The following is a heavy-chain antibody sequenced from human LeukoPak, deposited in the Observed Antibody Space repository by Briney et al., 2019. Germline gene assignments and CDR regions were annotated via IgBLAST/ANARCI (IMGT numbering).Heavy chain of an antibody. CDR1: GFTFSSYA. Sequence: GGSLRLSCAASGFTFSSYAMSWVRQAPGKGLEWVSAISGSGGSTYYADSVKGRFTISRDNSKNTLYLQMNSLRAEDTAVYYCAKGGGYSSGWYKSPFDYWGQGTLVTVSS. J-gene: IGHJ4*02. D-gene: IGHD6-19*01. CDR2: ISGSGGST. CDR3: AKGGGYSSGWYKSPFDY. V-gene: IGHV3-23*01.